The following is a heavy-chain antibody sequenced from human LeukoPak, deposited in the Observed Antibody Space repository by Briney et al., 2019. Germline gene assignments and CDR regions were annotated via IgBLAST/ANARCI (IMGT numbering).Heavy chain of an antibody. CDR1: GYTFTGYY. J-gene: IGHJ4*02. CDR3: ARVTRQGILGDY. D-gene: IGHD1-14*01. Sequence: ASVKVSCKASGYTFTGYYMHWVRQAPGQGLEWMGRINPNSGGTNYAQKLQGRVTMTTDTSTSTAYMELRSLRSDDTAVYYCARVTRQGILGDYWGQGTLVTVSS. V-gene: IGHV1-2*06. CDR2: INPNSGGT.